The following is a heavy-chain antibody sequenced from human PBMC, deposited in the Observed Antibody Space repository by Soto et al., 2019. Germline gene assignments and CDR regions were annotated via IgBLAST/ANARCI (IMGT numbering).Heavy chain of an antibody. CDR3: ARDLAAGDH. Sequence: QVQLVQSGAEVKKPGASVKLSCKTSGFTFTHYYIHWVRQAPGQGLEWLAIINPASGSTNYAHDFQGRVTLTMDTSATTVYMELSGLRAEDPDIFYCARDLAAGDHWGQGTLVTVSS. D-gene: IGHD6-13*01. CDR2: INPASGST. J-gene: IGHJ4*02. CDR1: GFTFTHYY. V-gene: IGHV1-46*01.